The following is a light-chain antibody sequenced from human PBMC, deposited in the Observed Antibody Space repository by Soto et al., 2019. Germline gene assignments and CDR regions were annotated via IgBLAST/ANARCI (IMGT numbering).Light chain of an antibody. CDR3: QQYGSSPHT. CDR1: QSVSRSY. V-gene: IGKV3-20*01. CDR2: GAS. Sequence: EIVLTQSPGTLSLSPGERATLSCRASQSVSRSYLAWYQHKPGQAPRLLIYGASSRATGIPDRFSGSGSGTDFTLTISRLEPEDFAVYYCQQYGSSPHTCGQGTKLEI. J-gene: IGKJ2*01.